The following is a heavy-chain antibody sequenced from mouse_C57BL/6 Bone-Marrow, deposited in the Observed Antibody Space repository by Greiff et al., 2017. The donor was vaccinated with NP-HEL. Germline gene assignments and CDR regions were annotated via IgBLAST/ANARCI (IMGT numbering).Heavy chain of an antibody. V-gene: IGHV1-69*01. CDR1: GYTFTSYW. CDR3: ARYYSNSYYYAMDY. CDR2: IDPSDSYT. Sequence: QVKLQQPGAELVMPGASVKLSCKASGYTFTSYWMHWVKQRPGQGLEWIGEIDPSDSYTNYNQKFKGKSTLTVDKSSSTAYMQLSSLTSEDSAVYYCARYYSNSYYYAMDYWGQGTSVTVSS. J-gene: IGHJ4*01. D-gene: IGHD2-5*01.